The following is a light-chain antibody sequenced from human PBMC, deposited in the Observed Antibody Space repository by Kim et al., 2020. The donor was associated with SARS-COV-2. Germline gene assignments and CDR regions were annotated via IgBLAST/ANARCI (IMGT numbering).Light chain of an antibody. J-gene: IGKJ2*01. CDR1: QSVSSY. V-gene: IGKV3-11*01. Sequence: EIVLTQSPATLSLSPGERATLSCRASQSVSSYLAWYQQKPGQAPRLLFYDASNRATGIPARFSASGSGTDFTLTISSLEPEDFAVYYCQQRSNWPLTFGHGTKLEI. CDR2: DAS. CDR3: QQRSNWPLT.